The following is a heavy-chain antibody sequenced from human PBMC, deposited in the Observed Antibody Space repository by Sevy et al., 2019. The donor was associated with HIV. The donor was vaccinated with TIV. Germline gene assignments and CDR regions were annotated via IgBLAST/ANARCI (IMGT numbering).Heavy chain of an antibody. CDR2: IGYDGSDK. D-gene: IGHD1-26*01. Sequence: GGSLRLSCIASGFTFRNYGIHWVRQAPGKGLDWVAVIGYDGSDKYYPNSVKGRFPISRDNSKNTLFLQMNSLRVEDTAVYYCAKERGGSYIPYFYGMDVWGQGTAVTVSS. CDR3: AKERGGSYIPYFYGMDV. J-gene: IGHJ6*02. V-gene: IGHV3-30*18. CDR1: GFTFRNYG.